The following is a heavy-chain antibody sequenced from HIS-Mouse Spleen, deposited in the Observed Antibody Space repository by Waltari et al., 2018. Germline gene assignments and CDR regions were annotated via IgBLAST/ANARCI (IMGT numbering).Heavy chain of an antibody. V-gene: IGHV4-39*07. CDR1: CASISSSSYH. CDR3: AREIPYSSSWYDWYFDL. CDR2: IYYSGST. Sequence: QLQLQESGPGLVKPSETLSLTCTVSCASISSSSYHWGWIRQPPGKGLEWIWSIYYSGSTYYNPSLKSRVTISVDTSKNQFSLKLSSVTAADTAVYYCAREIPYSSSWYDWYFDLWGRGTLVTVSS. J-gene: IGHJ2*01. D-gene: IGHD6-13*01.